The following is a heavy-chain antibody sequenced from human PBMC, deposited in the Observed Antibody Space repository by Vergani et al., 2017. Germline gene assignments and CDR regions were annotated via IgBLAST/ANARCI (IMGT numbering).Heavy chain of an antibody. V-gene: IGHV4-61*02. D-gene: IGHD2-2*01. Sequence: QVQLQESGPGLVKPSQTLSLTCTVSGGSISSGSYYWSWIRQPAGKGLEWIGRIYTSGSTNYNPSLKSRVTMSVDTSKNQFSLKLSSVTAADTAVYYCARDPRVVPAAREDAFDIWGQGTMVTVSS. J-gene: IGHJ3*02. CDR1: GGSISSGSYY. CDR2: IYTSGST. CDR3: ARDPRVVPAAREDAFDI.